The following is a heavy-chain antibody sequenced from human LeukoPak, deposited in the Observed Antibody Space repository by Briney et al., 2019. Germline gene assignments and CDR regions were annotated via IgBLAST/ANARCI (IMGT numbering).Heavy chain of an antibody. J-gene: IGHJ4*02. CDR2: IYTSGST. CDR1: GGSISSYY. D-gene: IGHD3-10*01. V-gene: IGHV4-4*07. CDR3: ARDRYYYGSGSYPLDY. Sequence: SETLSLTCTVSGGSISSYYWSWIRQPAGKGLEWIGRIYTSGSTNYNPSLKSRVTMSVDTSKNQFSLKLSSVTAADTAVYYCARDRYYYGSGSYPLDYWGQGTLVTVSS.